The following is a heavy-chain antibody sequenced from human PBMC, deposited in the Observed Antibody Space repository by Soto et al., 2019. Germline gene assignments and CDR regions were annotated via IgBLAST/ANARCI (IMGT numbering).Heavy chain of an antibody. Sequence: QVQLVESGGGVVQPGRSLRLSCAASGFTFSTYAMHWVRQAPGKGLEWVAVIWHDGSTKYYADSVRGRFTISRDNSKNTLYLEMNSLGAEDTAVYYCAGDPGGNCYFCFDRWGQGTLVTVSS. CDR2: IWHDGSTK. CDR3: AGDPGGNCYFCFDR. D-gene: IGHD2-15*01. J-gene: IGHJ4*02. V-gene: IGHV3-33*01. CDR1: GFTFSTYA.